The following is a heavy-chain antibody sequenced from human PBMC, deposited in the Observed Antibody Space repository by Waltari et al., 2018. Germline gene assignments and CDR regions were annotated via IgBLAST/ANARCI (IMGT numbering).Heavy chain of an antibody. V-gene: IGHV4-30-2*01. D-gene: IGHD3-10*01. CDR2: IYHSGRT. CDR1: GGSISSGGYS. J-gene: IGHJ6*03. Sequence: QLQLQESGSGLVKPSQTLSLTCAVSGGSISSGGYSWSWIRQPPGKGLEWIGYIYHSGRTYYNPSLKSRVTISVDRSKNQFSLKLSSVTAADTAVYYCARLKGDVSYYYMDVWGKGTTVTVSS. CDR3: ARLKGDVSYYYMDV.